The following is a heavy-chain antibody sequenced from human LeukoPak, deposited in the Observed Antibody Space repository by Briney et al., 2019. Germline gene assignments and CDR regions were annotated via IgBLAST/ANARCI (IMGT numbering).Heavy chain of an antibody. CDR2: IYYNGST. CDR3: AREGSGSLFYYGLDV. J-gene: IGHJ6*02. D-gene: IGHD3-10*01. Sequence: SETLSLTCTVSGGSISSYYCNWIRQPPGKGLEWIGSIYYNGSTYYNPSLKSRVTISVDTSKKRFSLRLSSVTAADSAFYYCAREGSGSLFYYGLDVWGQGTTVTVSS. CDR1: GGSISSYY. V-gene: IGHV4-59*05.